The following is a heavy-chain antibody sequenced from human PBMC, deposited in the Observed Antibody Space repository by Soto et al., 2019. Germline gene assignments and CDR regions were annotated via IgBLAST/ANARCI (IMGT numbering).Heavy chain of an antibody. D-gene: IGHD5-18*01. V-gene: IGHV4-59*01. CDR2: IFDFSRT. J-gene: IGHJ3*02. CDR1: GGSMNSYF. CDR3: ARDRSFGYGAFVI. Sequence: SETLSLTCTVSGGSMNSYFWSWIRQPPGKYLELFGYIFDFSRTTYNPSLKVRFTFSLDTSKIHFSLNLNFVTVADTAVYYCARDRSFGYGAFVIWGQGTMVTVPS.